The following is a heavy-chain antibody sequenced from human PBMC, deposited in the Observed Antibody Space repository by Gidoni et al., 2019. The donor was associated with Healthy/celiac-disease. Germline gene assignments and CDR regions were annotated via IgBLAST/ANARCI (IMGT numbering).Heavy chain of an antibody. V-gene: IGHV3-23*01. Sequence: EVQLLESGGGLVQPGGFLRLSCAASGFTFSSYAMIWVRQAPGKGLEWVSAISGSGDSTYYADSVKGRFTISRDNSKNTLYLQMNSRRAEDTAVYYCAKDESVVVVAATTYYYYGMDVWGQGTTVTVSS. D-gene: IGHD2-15*01. J-gene: IGHJ6*02. CDR1: GFTFSSYA. CDR2: ISGSGDST. CDR3: AKDESVVVVAATTYYYYGMDV.